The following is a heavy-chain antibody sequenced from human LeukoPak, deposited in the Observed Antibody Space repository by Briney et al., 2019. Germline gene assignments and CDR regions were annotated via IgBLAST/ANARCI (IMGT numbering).Heavy chain of an antibody. CDR2: IYYSGST. Sequence: SETLSLTCTVSGGSISSSSYYWGWIRQPPGKGLEWIGSIYYSGSTYYNPSLKSRVTISVDTSKNQFSLKLSSVTAADTAVYYCASGHSSSWYRSFDYWGQGTLVTVSS. CDR1: GGSISSSSYY. J-gene: IGHJ4*02. CDR3: ASGHSSSWYRSFDY. D-gene: IGHD6-13*01. V-gene: IGHV4-39*07.